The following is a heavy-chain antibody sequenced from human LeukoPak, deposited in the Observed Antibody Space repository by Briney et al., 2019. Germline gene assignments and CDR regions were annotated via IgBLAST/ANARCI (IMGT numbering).Heavy chain of an antibody. CDR2: IYYSGNT. J-gene: IGHJ6*02. Sequence: SETLSLTCTVSDGSVSGYYWTWIRQPAGRGLEWIGYIYYSGNTNYNPSLKSRLTMSVDTSKNQFSLKLSSVTAAVTAVYYCARDLYVIGKYYYGMDVWGQGTTVTVSS. CDR1: DGSVSGYY. CDR3: ARDLYVIGKYYYGMDV. D-gene: IGHD1-20*01. V-gene: IGHV4-59*02.